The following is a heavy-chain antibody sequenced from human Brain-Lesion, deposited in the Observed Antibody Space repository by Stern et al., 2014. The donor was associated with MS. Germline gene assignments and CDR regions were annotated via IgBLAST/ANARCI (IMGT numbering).Heavy chain of an antibody. Sequence: VQLVYPGPGLVKPSEPLSLTSTVSYDSIISYYWTWLRQPPGKGLEWMGYINFKRDHNYKPGLTRGVTISVDTSKQPFSIKLCSVTAADTAVDSCARAFSDYHDSTPGYWGQGTLVTVSS. D-gene: IGHD3-22*01. V-gene: IGHV4-59*01. CDR2: INFKRDH. CDR3: ARAFSDYHDSTPGY. CDR1: YDSIISYY. J-gene: IGHJ4*02.